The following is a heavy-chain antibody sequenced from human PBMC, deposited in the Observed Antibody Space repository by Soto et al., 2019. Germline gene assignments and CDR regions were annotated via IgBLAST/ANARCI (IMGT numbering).Heavy chain of an antibody. CDR3: ARDGGAY. J-gene: IGHJ4*02. Sequence: QVQLVESGGGVVQPGRSLRLSCAAFGFTFSSYAMHWVRRAPGKGPEWMADMSYDGSNKYYADSVKGRFTISRDNSKNTLYLQMNSLRPEDTALYYCARDGGAYWGQGTLVIVSS. V-gene: IGHV3-30-3*01. D-gene: IGHD3-16*01. CDR1: GFTFSSYA. CDR2: MSYDGSNK.